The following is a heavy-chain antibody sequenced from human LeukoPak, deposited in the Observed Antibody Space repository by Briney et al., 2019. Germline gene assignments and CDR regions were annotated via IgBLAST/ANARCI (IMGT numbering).Heavy chain of an antibody. CDR3: ARLVWRQPHPDY. J-gene: IGHJ4*02. D-gene: IGHD3-3*01. CDR2: IYYSGST. Sequence: SQTLSLTCTVSGGSISSGSYYWSWIRQPAGKGLEWIGSIYYSGSTYYNPSLKSRVTISVDTSKNQFSLKLSSVTAADTAVYYCARLVWRQPHPDYWGQGTLVTVSS. V-gene: IGHV4-39*01. CDR1: GGSISSGSYY.